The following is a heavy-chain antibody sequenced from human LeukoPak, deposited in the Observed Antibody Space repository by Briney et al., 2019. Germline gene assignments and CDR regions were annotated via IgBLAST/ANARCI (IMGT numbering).Heavy chain of an antibody. Sequence: PGGSLRLSCGASGFTFSNYAMIWVRQAPGRGLEWVSGISNSGGSAYYADSVKGRFTISRDNSRSTLYLQMNSLRAEDTAVYYCAKGLRLGELSSGFDYWGQGTLVTVSS. CDR2: ISNSGGSA. CDR1: GFTFSNYA. CDR3: AKGLRLGELSSGFDY. V-gene: IGHV3-23*01. J-gene: IGHJ4*02. D-gene: IGHD3-16*02.